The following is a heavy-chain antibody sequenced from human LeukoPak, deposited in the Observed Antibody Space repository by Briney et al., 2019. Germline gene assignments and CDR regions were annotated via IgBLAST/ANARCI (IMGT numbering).Heavy chain of an antibody. CDR1: GFTLSNYA. D-gene: IGHD4-17*01. CDR3: SGDPNGDYVGAFDM. CDR2: IRGGGDTK. V-gene: IGHV3-23*01. J-gene: IGHJ3*02. Sequence: GGSLRLSCTASGFTLSNYAMTWVRQAPGKGLEWVASIRGGGDTKYYADSVKGRFTISRDNSKNTLFLQMNSLRGEDTAVYYCSGDPNGDYVGAFDMWGPGTMVTVSS.